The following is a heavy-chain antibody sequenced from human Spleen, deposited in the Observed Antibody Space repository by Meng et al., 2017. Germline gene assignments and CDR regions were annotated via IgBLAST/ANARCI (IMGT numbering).Heavy chain of an antibody. Sequence: QPQLQESGPGLVKPSEALSRTCSVPGGAISTSGYYWGWIRQPPGKGLEWIGSIGHGGFTYYTPSLKSRVTVSTDTSRNQFFLWLTSVTAADTAVYYCVRSSAWVRTGFDPWGQGTLVTVSS. J-gene: IGHJ5*02. CDR1: GGAISTSGYY. CDR2: IGHGGFT. CDR3: VRSSAWVRTGFDP. D-gene: IGHD6-25*01. V-gene: IGHV4-39*01.